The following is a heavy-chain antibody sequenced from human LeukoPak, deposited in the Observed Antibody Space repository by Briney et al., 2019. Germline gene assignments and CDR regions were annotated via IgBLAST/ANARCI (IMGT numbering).Heavy chain of an antibody. CDR1: GFTFSSYW. D-gene: IGHD5-12*01. CDR2: IKQDGSEK. J-gene: IGHJ4*02. V-gene: IGHV3-7*01. CDR3: ARVRRDRLLYFDY. Sequence: RGYLRLSCAASGFTFSSYWMSWVRQAPGKGLERVANIKQDGSEKYYVDSVKGRFTISRDNAKNSLYLQMNSLRDEDTAVYYCARVRRDRLLYFDYWGQGTLVTVSS.